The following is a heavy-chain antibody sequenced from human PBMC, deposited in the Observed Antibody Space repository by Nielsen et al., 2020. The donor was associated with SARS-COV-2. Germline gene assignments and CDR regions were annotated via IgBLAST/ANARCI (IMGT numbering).Heavy chain of an antibody. V-gene: IGHV1-18*01. CDR1: GYSFTTYA. Sequence: ASVKVSCKASGYSFTTYAIHWARQAPGQRLEWMGWINADNGNTNYAQKLQGRVTMTTDTSTSTAYMELRSLRSDDTAVYYCARVGQYGDYACDYWGQGTLVTVSS. D-gene: IGHD4-17*01. CDR2: INADNGNT. J-gene: IGHJ4*02. CDR3: ARVGQYGDYACDY.